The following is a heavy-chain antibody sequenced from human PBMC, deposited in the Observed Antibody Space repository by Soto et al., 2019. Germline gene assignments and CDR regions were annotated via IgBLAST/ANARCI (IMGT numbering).Heavy chain of an antibody. Sequence: PGGALRLACAASGFSCRTNYMSWVRQAPGKGLDWVSVFESGGSIYYADSVKGRFIISRDYAKNTVDLQMNSLRVEDTAVYYCARAGVTPHFFDYWGQGTLVTVSS. D-gene: IGHD3-3*02. CDR2: FESGGSI. CDR1: GFSCRTNY. CDR3: ARAGVTPHFFDY. J-gene: IGHJ4*02. V-gene: IGHV3-53*01.